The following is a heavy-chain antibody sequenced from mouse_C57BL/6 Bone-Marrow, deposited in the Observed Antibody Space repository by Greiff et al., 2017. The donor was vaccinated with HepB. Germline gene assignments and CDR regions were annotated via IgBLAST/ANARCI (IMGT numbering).Heavy chain of an antibody. CDR2: ISSGGSYT. Sequence: EVQGVESGGDLVKPGGSLKLSCAASGFTFSSYGMSWVRQTPDKRLEWVATISSGGSYTYYPDSVKGRFTISRDNAKNTLYLQMSSLKSEDTAMYYCARGGRYDYDDPYWYFDVWGTGTTVTVSS. V-gene: IGHV5-6*01. CDR3: ARGGRYDYDDPYWYFDV. CDR1: GFTFSSYG. D-gene: IGHD2-4*01. J-gene: IGHJ1*03.